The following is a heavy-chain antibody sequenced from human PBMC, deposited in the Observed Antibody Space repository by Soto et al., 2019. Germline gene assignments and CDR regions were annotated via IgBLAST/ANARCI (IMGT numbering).Heavy chain of an antibody. CDR3: ARTDILTGYYNPWGGYYYGMDV. V-gene: IGHV1-3*01. CDR2: INAGNGNT. CDR1: GYTFTSYA. Sequence: QVQLVQSGAEVKKPGASVKVSCKASGYTFTSYAMHWVRQAPGQRLEWMGWINAGNGNTKYSQKFQGRVTITRDTSASTAYMELSSLRSEDTAVYYCARTDILTGYYNPWGGYYYGMDVWGQGTTVTVSS. J-gene: IGHJ6*02. D-gene: IGHD3-9*01.